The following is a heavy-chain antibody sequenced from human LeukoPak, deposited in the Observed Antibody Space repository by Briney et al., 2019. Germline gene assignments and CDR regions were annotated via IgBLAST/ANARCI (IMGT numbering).Heavy chain of an antibody. CDR1: GFTVSSNY. D-gene: IGHD3-16*02. V-gene: IGHV3-53*01. Sequence: GGSLRLSCAASGFTVSSNYMSWVRQAPGKGLEWVSVIYSGGSTYYADSVKGRSAISRDNSKNTLYLQMNSLRAEDTAVYYCARGDRLGELSLFEPWGQGTLVTVSS. J-gene: IGHJ5*02. CDR3: ARGDRLGELSLFEP. CDR2: IYSGGST.